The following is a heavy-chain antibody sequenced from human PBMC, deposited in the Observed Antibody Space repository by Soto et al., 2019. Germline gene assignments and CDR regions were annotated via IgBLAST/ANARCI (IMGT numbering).Heavy chain of an antibody. CDR3: ARDCLEFGSYAGVYYYGMDV. CDR2: ISYDGSNK. V-gene: IGHV3-30-3*01. J-gene: IGHJ6*02. CDR1: VFTFSSYA. D-gene: IGHD1-26*01. Sequence: PGGSLRLSCAASVFTFSSYAMHLVRQAPGKGLEWVAVISYDGSNKYYADSVKGRFTISRDNSKNTLYLQMNSLRAEDTAVYYCARDCLEFGSYAGVYYYGMDVWGQGTTVTVSS.